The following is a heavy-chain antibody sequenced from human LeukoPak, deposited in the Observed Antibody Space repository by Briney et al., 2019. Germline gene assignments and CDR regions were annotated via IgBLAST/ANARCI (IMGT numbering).Heavy chain of an antibody. D-gene: IGHD6-19*01. CDR2: INHSGST. Sequence: SETLSLTCAVYGGSFSGYYWSWIHQPPGKGLEWIGEINHSGSTNYNPSLKSRVTISVDTSKNQFSLKLSSVTAADTAVYYCARGGAIAVAGTAVFDYWGQGTLVTVSS. J-gene: IGHJ4*02. CDR3: ARGGAIAVAGTAVFDY. CDR1: GGSFSGYY. V-gene: IGHV4-34*01.